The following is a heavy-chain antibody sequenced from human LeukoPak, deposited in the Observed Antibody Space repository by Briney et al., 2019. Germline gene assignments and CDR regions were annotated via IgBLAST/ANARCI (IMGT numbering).Heavy chain of an antibody. V-gene: IGHV3-23*01. CDR3: ARRVVADFDY. CDR1: GFTFSSYD. CDR2: ISDGGSST. Sequence: GGSLRLSCAASGFTFSSYDMSWVRQAPGKGLEWVSAISDGGSSTYYADAVKGRFTISRDNSKNTLHLQMNTLRAEDTAVYYCARRVVADFDYWGQGTLVTVSS. D-gene: IGHD2-15*01. J-gene: IGHJ4*02.